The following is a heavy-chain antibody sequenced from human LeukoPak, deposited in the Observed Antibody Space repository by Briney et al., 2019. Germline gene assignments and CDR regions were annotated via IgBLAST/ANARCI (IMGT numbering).Heavy chain of an antibody. V-gene: IGHV4-59*12. D-gene: IGHD1-26*01. J-gene: IGHJ5*02. CDR1: GGSISSYY. Sequence: PSETLSLTCTVSGGSISSYYWSWIRQPPGKGLEWIGYIYYSGSTNYNPSLKSRVTISVDTSKNQFSLKLSSVTAADTAVYYCARDQGGATASWFDPWGQGTLVTVSS. CDR2: IYYSGST. CDR3: ARDQGGATASWFDP.